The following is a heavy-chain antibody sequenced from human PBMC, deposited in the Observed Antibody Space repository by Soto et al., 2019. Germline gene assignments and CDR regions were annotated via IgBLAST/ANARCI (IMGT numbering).Heavy chain of an antibody. D-gene: IGHD2-15*01. J-gene: IGHJ6*02. CDR3: ARAPRGYCRGGSCYSGPSYYYGMDV. Sequence: QVQLVESGGGVVQPGRSLRLSCAASGFTFSSYAMHWVRQAPGKGLEWVAVISYDGSNKYYADSVKGRFTISRDNSKNTLDLQMNSLRAEDTAVYYCARAPRGYCRGGSCYSGPSYYYGMDVWGQGTKVTVSS. CDR1: GFTFSSYA. CDR2: ISYDGSNK. V-gene: IGHV3-30-3*01.